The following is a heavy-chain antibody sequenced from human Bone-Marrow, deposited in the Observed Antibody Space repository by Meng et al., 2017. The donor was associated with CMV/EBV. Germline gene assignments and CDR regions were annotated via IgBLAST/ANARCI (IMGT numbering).Heavy chain of an antibody. CDR3: ARDRSHYYYYGMDV. CDR1: GFTFSDYY. V-gene: IGHV3-11*04. Sequence: GESLKISCAASGFTFSDYYMSWLRQAPGKGLEWVSYISSSGSTIYYADSVKGRFTISRDNAKNSLYLQMNSLRAEDTAVYYCARDRSHYYYYGMDVWGQGTTVTVSS. J-gene: IGHJ6*02. CDR2: ISSSGSTI.